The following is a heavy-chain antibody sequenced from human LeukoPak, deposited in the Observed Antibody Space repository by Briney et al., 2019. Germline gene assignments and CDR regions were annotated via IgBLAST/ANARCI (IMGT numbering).Heavy chain of an antibody. CDR3: ARDPRDLYSGSGPYFDY. CDR2: IIPIFGTA. Sequence: SVKVSCKASGGTFSSYAISWVRQAPGQGLEWMGGIIPIFGTANYAQKFQGRVTITADKSTSTAYMELSSLRSEDTAVYYCARDPRDLYSGSGPYFDYWGQGTLVTVSS. J-gene: IGHJ4*02. D-gene: IGHD1-26*01. V-gene: IGHV1-69*06. CDR1: GGTFSSYA.